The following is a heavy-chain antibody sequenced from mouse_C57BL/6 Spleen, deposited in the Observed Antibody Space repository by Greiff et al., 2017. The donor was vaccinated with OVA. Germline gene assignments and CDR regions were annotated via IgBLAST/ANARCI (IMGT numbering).Heavy chain of an antibody. D-gene: IGHD2-4*01. J-gene: IGHJ4*01. Sequence: DVQLVESGGGLVKPGGSLKLSCAASGFTFSDYGMHWVRQAPEKGLEWVAYISSGSSTIYYADTVKGRFTISRDNAKNTLFLQMTSLRSEDTAMYYCARSTYYDYDDYAMDYWGQGTSVTVSS. CDR3: ARSTYYDYDDYAMDY. V-gene: IGHV5-17*01. CDR2: ISSGSSTI. CDR1: GFTFSDYG.